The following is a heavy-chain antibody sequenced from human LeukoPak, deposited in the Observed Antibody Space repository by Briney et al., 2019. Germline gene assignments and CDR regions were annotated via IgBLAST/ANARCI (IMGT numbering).Heavy chain of an antibody. D-gene: IGHD5-18*01. CDR1: GFTFSSYA. J-gene: IGHJ3*02. Sequence: GGSLRLSCAASGFTFSSYAMSWVRQAPGKGLEWVSAISGSGGSTYYADSVKGRFTISRDNSKNTLYLQMNSLRAEDTAVYYCAKDRTAVQLWPDAFDIWGQGTMVTVSS. CDR3: AKDRTAVQLWPDAFDI. CDR2: ISGSGGST. V-gene: IGHV3-23*01.